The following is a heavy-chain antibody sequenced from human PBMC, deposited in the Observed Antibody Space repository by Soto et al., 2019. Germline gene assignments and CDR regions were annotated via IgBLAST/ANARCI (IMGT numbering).Heavy chain of an antibody. CDR3: ARRGQEGPGLAN. J-gene: IGHJ4*02. V-gene: IGHV3-74*01. CDR1: GFTFSSYW. CDR2: INSDGSST. Sequence: EVQLVESGGNLIQPGGSLRLSCAASGFTFSSYWMHWVRQAPGKGLVWVSRINSDGSSTSYVDSVKGRFTISRDNAKNTMDLQMNSLSVEDTAVYYCARRGQEGPGLANWGQGTLVTVSS.